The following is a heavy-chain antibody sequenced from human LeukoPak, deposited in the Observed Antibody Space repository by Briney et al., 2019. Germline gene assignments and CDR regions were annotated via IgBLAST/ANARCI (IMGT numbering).Heavy chain of an antibody. Sequence: SGGSLRLSCVASGFTFGTYWMNWVRQSPGKGLEWVATIKEDGSEKYYMDSVKGRFTISRGNAKSSLYLQMNCLRVEDTAVYYCARGGYRFGPNYWGQGTLVSVSS. CDR1: GFTFGTYW. CDR2: IKEDGSEK. CDR3: ARGGYRFGPNY. J-gene: IGHJ4*02. D-gene: IGHD5-18*01. V-gene: IGHV3-7*03.